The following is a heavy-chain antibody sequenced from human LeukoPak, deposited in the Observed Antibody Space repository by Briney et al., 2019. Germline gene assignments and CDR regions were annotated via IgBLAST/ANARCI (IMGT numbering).Heavy chain of an antibody. CDR2: IVVGSGNT. CDR1: GCTCTSST. D-gene: IGHD3-9*01. J-gene: IGHJ4*02. Sequence: GASVKVSCKASGCTCTSSTVQWVRQARGKSLEWIGWIVVGSGNTNYAQKFQERVTITRDMSTSTAYMELSSLRSEDTAVYYCAAVRYFDWYNFDYWGQGTLVTVSS. V-gene: IGHV1-58*01. CDR3: AAVRYFDWYNFDY.